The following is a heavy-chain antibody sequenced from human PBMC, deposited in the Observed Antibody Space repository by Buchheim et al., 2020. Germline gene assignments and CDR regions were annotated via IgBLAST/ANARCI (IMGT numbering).Heavy chain of an antibody. J-gene: IGHJ6*02. Sequence: QMQLVQSGPEVKKPGTSVKVSCKASGFTFTSSAVQWVRQARGQRLEWIGWIVVGSGNTNYAQKFQERVTITREMSTSTAYLELSSLRSEDTAVYYCAADPRCSSTSCYWPYYYGMDVWGQGTT. CDR1: GFTFTSSA. V-gene: IGHV1-58*01. D-gene: IGHD2-2*01. CDR3: AADPRCSSTSCYWPYYYGMDV. CDR2: IVVGSGNT.